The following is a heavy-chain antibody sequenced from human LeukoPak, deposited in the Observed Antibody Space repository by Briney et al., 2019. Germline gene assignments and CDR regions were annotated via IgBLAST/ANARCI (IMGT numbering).Heavy chain of an antibody. CDR2: ISSSSSYI. CDR3: ARGEGGSYPLDY. J-gene: IGHJ4*02. CDR1: GFTFSSYS. V-gene: IGHV3-21*01. D-gene: IGHD1-26*01. Sequence: PGGSLRLSCAASGFTFSSYSMNWVRQAPGKGLEWVSSISSSSSYIYYADSVKGRFTISRDNAKKSLYLQMNSLRAEDTGVYYCARGEGGSYPLDYWGQGTLVTVSS.